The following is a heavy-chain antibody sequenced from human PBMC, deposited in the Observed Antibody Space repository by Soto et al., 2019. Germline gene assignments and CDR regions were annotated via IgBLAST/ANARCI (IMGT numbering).Heavy chain of an antibody. CDR2: IDSTGAAT. J-gene: IGHJ4*02. V-gene: IGHV3-23*01. CDR1: GFTFSSYA. Sequence: PGGSLRLSCAASGFTFSSYAMNWVRLPPGRGLEWVSAIDSTGAATYYEDSVKGRFTISRDNSKNTLYLQMNSLRAEDTAVYYCAKGPTYYYGSGSYYPFDYWGQGTLVTVSS. D-gene: IGHD3-10*01. CDR3: AKGPTYYYGSGSYYPFDY.